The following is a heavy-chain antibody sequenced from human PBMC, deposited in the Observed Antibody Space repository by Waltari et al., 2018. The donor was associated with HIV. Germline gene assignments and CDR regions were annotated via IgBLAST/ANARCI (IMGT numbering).Heavy chain of an antibody. CDR2: INHSGST. CDR3: ARLYYDYVWGSYDY. V-gene: IGHV4-34*01. CDR1: GGSFGGSY. Sequence: QVQLQQWGAGLLKPSETLSLTCDVSGGSFGGSYWGWLRPPPGKGLEWIGEINHSGSTNYNPSLKSRVTISVDTSKNQFSLKLSSVTAADTAVYYCARLYYDYVWGSYDYWGQGTLVTVSS. D-gene: IGHD3-16*01. J-gene: IGHJ4*02.